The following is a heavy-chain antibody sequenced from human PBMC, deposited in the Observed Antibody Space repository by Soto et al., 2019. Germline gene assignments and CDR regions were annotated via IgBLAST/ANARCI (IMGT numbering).Heavy chain of an antibody. J-gene: IGHJ3*02. V-gene: IGHV4-59*01. CDR1: GVSINSYY. Sequence: QVQLQESGPGLVKPSEILSLTCTVSGVSINSYYWSWIRQPPGKGLEWIGYIYYTGRTDNNPSLKSRVTMSLDTSKNQFSMKLSSVTDADTAVYYCAREGGPEAFDIWGHGTLVTVSS. CDR2: IYYTGRT. D-gene: IGHD2-15*01. CDR3: AREGGPEAFDI.